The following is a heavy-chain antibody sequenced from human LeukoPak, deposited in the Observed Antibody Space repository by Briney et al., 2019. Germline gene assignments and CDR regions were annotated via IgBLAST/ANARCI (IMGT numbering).Heavy chain of an antibody. V-gene: IGHV3-15*07. D-gene: IGHD2-15*01. J-gene: IGHJ4*02. CDR1: FSTFNKAW. CDR3: ITHPTSGF. Sequence: GGSLRLSCAASFSTFNKAWMNWVRQAPGAGLEWVGRIKSRTDGGTTDYAAAVRGTFTLSRDDSENTAYLQMNSLKIEDTAVYYCITHPTSGFWGQGTLVTVSS. CDR2: IKSRTDGGTT.